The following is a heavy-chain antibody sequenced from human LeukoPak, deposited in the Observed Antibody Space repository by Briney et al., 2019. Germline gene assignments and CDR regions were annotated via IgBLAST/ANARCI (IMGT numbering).Heavy chain of an antibody. CDR2: ISSSSSYI. CDR1: GFTFGSYS. J-gene: IGHJ4*02. V-gene: IGHV3-21*01. CDR3: ARDLGSSGYYYAFDY. D-gene: IGHD3-22*01. Sequence: PGGSLRLSCAASGFTFGSYSMNWVRQAPGKGLEWVSSISSSSSYIYYADSVKGRFTISRDNAKNSLYLQMNSLRAEDTAVYYCARDLGSSGYYYAFDYWGQGTLVTVSS.